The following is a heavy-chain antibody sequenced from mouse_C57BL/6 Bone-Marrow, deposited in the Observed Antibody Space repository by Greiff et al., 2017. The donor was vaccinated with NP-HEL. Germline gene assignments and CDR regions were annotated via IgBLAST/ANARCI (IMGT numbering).Heavy chain of an antibody. J-gene: IGHJ1*03. V-gene: IGHV7-1*01. D-gene: IGHD2-3*01. CDR2: SRNKANDYTT. CDR3: ARGAGDGYCLRYVGG. CDR1: GFTFSDFY. Sequence: EVQVVESGGGLVQSGRSLRLSCATSGFTFSDFYMEWVRQAPGKGLEWIAASRNKANDYTTEYSASVKGRFIVSRDTSQSILYLQMNALRAEDTAIYDCARGAGDGYCLRYVGGWGTGTTVTVSS.